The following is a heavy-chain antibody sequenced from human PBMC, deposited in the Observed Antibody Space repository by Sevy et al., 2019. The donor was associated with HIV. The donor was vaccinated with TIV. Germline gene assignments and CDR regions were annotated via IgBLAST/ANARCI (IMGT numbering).Heavy chain of an antibody. Sequence: SETLSLTCTVSGGSISRSYWSWIRQPPGKGLEWIADIYSTGSTNYNPSLKSRVIMSIDTSKNQFSLKLTSVTAAETATYYCARDRVQAAGHFDYWGQGTLVTVSS. J-gene: IGHJ4*02. D-gene: IGHD6-13*01. CDR2: IYSTGST. CDR1: GGSISRSY. CDR3: ARDRVQAAGHFDY. V-gene: IGHV4-59*01.